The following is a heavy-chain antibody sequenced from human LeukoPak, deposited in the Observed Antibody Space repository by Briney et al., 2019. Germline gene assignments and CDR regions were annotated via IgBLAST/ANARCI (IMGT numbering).Heavy chain of an antibody. CDR3: ARLLPVTPTGTTLNVDYYGMDV. J-gene: IGHJ6*02. CDR1: GFTFSDYY. D-gene: IGHD1-7*01. CDR2: ISSSGSTI. Sequence: GSLRLSCAASGFTFSDYYMSWIRQAPGKGLEWVSYISSSGSTIYYADSVKGRFTISRDNAKNSLYLQMNSLRAEDTAVYYCARLLPVTPTGTTLNVDYYGMDVWGQGTTVTVSS. V-gene: IGHV3-11*01.